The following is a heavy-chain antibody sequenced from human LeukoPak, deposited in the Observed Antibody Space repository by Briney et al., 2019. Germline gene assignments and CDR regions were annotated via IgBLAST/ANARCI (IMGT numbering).Heavy chain of an antibody. CDR1: GGSISGHY. CDR2: IYYSGST. V-gene: IGHV4-59*11. J-gene: IGHJ4*02. Sequence: SETLSLTCTVSGGSISGHYWSWIRQPPGKGLEWIGYIYYSGSTNYNPSLKSRVTISVDTSKNQFSLKLSSVTAADTAVYYCARVNGYYDSSGYRNFDYWGQGTLVTVSS. CDR3: ARVNGYYDSSGYRNFDY. D-gene: IGHD3-22*01.